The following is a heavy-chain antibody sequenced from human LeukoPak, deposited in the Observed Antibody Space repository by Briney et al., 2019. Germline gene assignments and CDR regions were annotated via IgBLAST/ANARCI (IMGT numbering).Heavy chain of an antibody. CDR2: ISSSGSTI. J-gene: IGHJ3*02. CDR3: ARDWKGSGAFDI. Sequence: QPGGSLRLSCAASGFTFSSYAMSWVRQAPGKGLEWVSYISSSGSTIYYADSVKGRFTISRDNAKNSLYLQMNSLRAEDTAVYYCARDWKGSGAFDIWGQGTMVTVSS. D-gene: IGHD3-10*01. CDR1: GFTFSSYA. V-gene: IGHV3-48*04.